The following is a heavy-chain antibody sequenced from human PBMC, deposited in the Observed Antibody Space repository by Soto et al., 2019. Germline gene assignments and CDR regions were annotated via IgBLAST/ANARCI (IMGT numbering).Heavy chain of an antibody. CDR3: ARCIAGAGFHEYFQQ. J-gene: IGHJ1*01. CDR1: GGTFSSYT. D-gene: IGHD6-19*01. CDR2: IIPILGIA. V-gene: IGHV1-69*02. Sequence: SVKVSCKASGGTFSSYTISWVRQAPGQGLEWMGRIIPILGIANYAQKFQGRVTITADKSTSTAYMELSSLRSEDTAVYYCARCIAGAGFHEYFQQGARGTRVPVS.